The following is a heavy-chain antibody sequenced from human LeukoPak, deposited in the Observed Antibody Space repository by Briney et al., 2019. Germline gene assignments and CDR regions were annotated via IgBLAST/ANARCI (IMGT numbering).Heavy chain of an antibody. J-gene: IGHJ3*02. D-gene: IGHD3-22*01. CDR2: IYYSGST. CDR1: GGSISSSSYY. CDR3: ARHCSPRLLERAGAAFDI. V-gene: IGHV4-39*01. Sequence: KPSETLSLTCTVSGGSISSSSYYWGWIRQPPGKGLEWIGSIYYSGSTYYNPSLKSRVTISVDTSKNQFSLKLSSVTAADTAVYYCARHCSPRLLERAGAAFDIWGQGTMVTVSS.